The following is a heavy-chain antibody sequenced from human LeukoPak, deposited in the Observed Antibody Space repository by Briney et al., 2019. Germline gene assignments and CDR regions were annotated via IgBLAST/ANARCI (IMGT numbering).Heavy chain of an antibody. V-gene: IGHV4-59*01. CDR2: IYYSGST. CDR3: ARDTNWSFDY. CDR1: GGSLSSYY. Sequence: SETLSLTCTVSGGSLSSYYWSWIRQPPGKGLEWIGYIYYSGSTNYNPSLKSRVTISVDTSKNQFSLKLSSVTAADTAVYYCARDTNWSFDYWGQGTLVTVSS. D-gene: IGHD2-8*01. J-gene: IGHJ4*02.